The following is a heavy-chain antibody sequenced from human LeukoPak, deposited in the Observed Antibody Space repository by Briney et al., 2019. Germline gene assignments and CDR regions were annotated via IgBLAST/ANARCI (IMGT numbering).Heavy chain of an antibody. J-gene: IGHJ4*02. CDR2: ISNNGGYT. CDR1: GFTFISSA. D-gene: IGHD2-15*01. Sequence: GGSLRLSCAASGFTFISSAMSWVRQAPGKGLEWVSAISNNGGYTYYADSVQGRFTISRDNSKSTLCLQMNSLRAEDTAVYYCAKQLGYCSDGSCYFPYWGQGTLVTVSS. V-gene: IGHV3-23*01. CDR3: AKQLGYCSDGSCYFPY.